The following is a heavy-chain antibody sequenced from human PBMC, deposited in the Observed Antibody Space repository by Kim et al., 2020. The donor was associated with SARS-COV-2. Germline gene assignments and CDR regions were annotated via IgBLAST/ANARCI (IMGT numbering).Heavy chain of an antibody. CDR3: ARERGTAMTNYYYYGMDV. Sequence: ASVKVSCKASGYTFTSYGISWVRQAPGQGLEWMGWISAYNGNTNYAQKLQGRVTMTTDTSTSTAYMELRSLRSDDTAVYYCARERGTAMTNYYYYGMDVGGQGSTVTVSS. V-gene: IGHV1-18*01. CDR2: ISAYNGNT. CDR1: GYTFTSYG. D-gene: IGHD5-18*01. J-gene: IGHJ6*02.